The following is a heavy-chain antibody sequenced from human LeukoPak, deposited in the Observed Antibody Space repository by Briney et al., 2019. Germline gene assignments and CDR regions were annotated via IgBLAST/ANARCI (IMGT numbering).Heavy chain of an antibody. J-gene: IGHJ4*02. D-gene: IGHD6-13*01. V-gene: IGHV4-4*07. CDR3: ARGRGSSWYYFDS. CDR1: GGSINSYY. Sequence: SETLSLTCTVSGGSINSYYWSWVRQPAGKGLEGIGRIYASGSTNYNPSLKGRVTMTVDTSKNQFSLNLSTVTAADTAVYYCARGRGSSWYYFDSWGQGTLVTVSS. CDR2: IYASGST.